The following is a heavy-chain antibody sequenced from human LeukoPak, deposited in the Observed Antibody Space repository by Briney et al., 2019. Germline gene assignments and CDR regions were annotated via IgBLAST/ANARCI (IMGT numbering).Heavy chain of an antibody. J-gene: IGHJ3*01. CDR3: AREGRIGTADAFDV. V-gene: IGHV3-13*01. Sequence: GGSLRLSCAASGFTFTNYEMHWVRQTAGKGLEWVSAVGIAGDTFYAGSVKGRFSISRDNAESSLFLQMNSLRAGDTAVYYCAREGRIGTADAFDVWGQGTMVTVSS. CDR1: GFTFTNYE. D-gene: IGHD1-14*01. CDR2: VGIAGDT.